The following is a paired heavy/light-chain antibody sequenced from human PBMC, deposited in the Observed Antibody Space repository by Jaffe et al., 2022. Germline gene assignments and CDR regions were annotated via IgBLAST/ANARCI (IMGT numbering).Heavy chain of an antibody. CDR3: ARENPEVLRYFDWLLRGSDGYYFDY. CDR2: IYHSGST. CDR1: GYSISSGYY. V-gene: IGHV4-38-2*02. J-gene: IGHJ4*02. Sequence: QVQLQESGPGLVKPSETLSLTCAVSGYSISSGYYWGWIRQPPGKGLEWIGSIYHSGSTYYNPSLKSRVTISVDTSKNQFSLKLSSVTAADTAVYYCARENPEVLRYFDWLLRGSDGYYFDYWGQGTLVTVSS. D-gene: IGHD3-9*01.
Light chain of an antibody. CDR1: SSDVGGYNY. CDR2: DVS. J-gene: IGLJ2*01. Sequence: QSALTQPASVSGSPGQSITISCTGTSSDVGGYNYVSWYQQHPGKAPKLMIYDVSNRPSGVSNRFSGSKSGNTASLTISGLQAEDEADYYCSSYTSSSTSVVFGGGTKLTVL. CDR3: SSYTSSSTSVV. V-gene: IGLV2-14*03.